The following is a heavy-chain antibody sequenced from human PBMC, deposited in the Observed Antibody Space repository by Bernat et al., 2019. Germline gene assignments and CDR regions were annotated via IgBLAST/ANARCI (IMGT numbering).Heavy chain of an antibody. V-gene: IGHV3-64*01. CDR1: GFTFSTYA. J-gene: IGHJ4*02. CDR3: ARGKDDGYAFDY. Sequence: EVELVESGGGLVQPGGSLRLSCAASGFTFSTYAMHWVRQAPGKGLEYVSSLLGNGAHPQYANSVKGRFTISRDNSKNILYLQMGSLRPEDTAMYYCARGKDDGYAFDYWGQGTLVTVSS. D-gene: IGHD5-12*01. CDR2: LLGNGAHP.